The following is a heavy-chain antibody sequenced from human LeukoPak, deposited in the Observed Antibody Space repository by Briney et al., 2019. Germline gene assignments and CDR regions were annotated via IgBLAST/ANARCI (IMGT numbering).Heavy chain of an antibody. CDR3: ARSPAGVVVPAAADY. Sequence: ASVTVSCKASGYTFTGYYMHWVRQAPGQGLEWMGWINPNSGSTNYAQKFQGRVTMTRDTSISTAYMELSRLRSDDTAVYYCARSPAGVVVPAAADYWGQGTLVTVSS. J-gene: IGHJ4*02. V-gene: IGHV1-2*02. CDR1: GYTFTGYY. D-gene: IGHD2-2*01. CDR2: INPNSGST.